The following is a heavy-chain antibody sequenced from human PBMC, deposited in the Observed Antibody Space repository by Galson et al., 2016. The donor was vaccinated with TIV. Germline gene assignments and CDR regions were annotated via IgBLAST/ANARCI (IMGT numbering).Heavy chain of an antibody. Sequence: SLRLSCAASGFTFDDYAMHWVRQAPGKGLEWVSGISWNSAYIAYADSVKGRFTISRDSAKNSLYLQVNSLRAEDTALYYCAKDLNRGCSSSNCYSYDYYYYGLDVWGQGTTVTVSS. CDR1: GFTFDDYA. V-gene: IGHV3-9*01. CDR3: AKDLNRGCSSSNCYSYDYYYYGLDV. CDR2: ISWNSAYI. J-gene: IGHJ6*02. D-gene: IGHD2-2*02.